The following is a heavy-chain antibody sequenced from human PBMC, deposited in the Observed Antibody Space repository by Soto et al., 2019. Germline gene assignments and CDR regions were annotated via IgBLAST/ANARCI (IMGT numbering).Heavy chain of an antibody. CDR3: TTWADDCSGN. V-gene: IGHV3-15*01. CDR2: IKSKTNGGAT. Sequence: EVQVVESGGGLVKPGGSLRLSCAASGFTFSNAWMSWVRQAPGKGLEWVGRIKSKTNGGATDYAAPVRGRFTISRDDSENTLYLQMNSLKTEDTAVYYWTTWADDCSGNWGQGALVTVSS. D-gene: IGHD2-21*02. J-gene: IGHJ4*02. CDR1: GFTFSNAW.